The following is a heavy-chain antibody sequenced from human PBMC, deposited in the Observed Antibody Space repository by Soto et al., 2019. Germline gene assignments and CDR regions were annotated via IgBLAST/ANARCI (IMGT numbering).Heavy chain of an antibody. CDR3: ARIYILDYYGTDV. CDR2: IYYTGST. V-gene: IGHV4-61*01. J-gene: IGHJ6*02. CDR1: GGSLSGGSYY. Sequence: QVQLQESGPRLVRPSETLSLTCSVSGGSLSGGSYYWSWIRQPPGKGLEWIGYIYYTGSTNYNPSLMCRVTISLDTSKNQFSLTLSSVTAGDTAVYYWARIYILDYYGTDVWGQGTTVIVYS. D-gene: IGHD2-15*01.